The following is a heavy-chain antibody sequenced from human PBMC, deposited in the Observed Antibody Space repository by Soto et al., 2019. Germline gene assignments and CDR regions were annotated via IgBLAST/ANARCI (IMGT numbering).Heavy chain of an antibody. Sequence: PGGSLRLSCADSGFTFSSYWMSWVRQAPGKGLEWVANIKQGETERYYVDSVKGRFAISRDNGKNTLYLQMNSLRAEDTGVYYCARVRTENYYGMDVWGQGTTVTVSS. CDR2: IKQGETER. CDR3: ARVRTENYYGMDV. V-gene: IGHV3-7*05. CDR1: GFTFSSYW. J-gene: IGHJ6*02.